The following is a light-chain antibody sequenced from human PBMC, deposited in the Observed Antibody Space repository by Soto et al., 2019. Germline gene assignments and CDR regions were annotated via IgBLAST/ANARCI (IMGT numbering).Light chain of an antibody. Sequence: QSALTQPASVSGPPEQPIAISCTGASIGNYDFVSWYQQHPSKAPKLIIYDVTQRPSGVSKRFSGSKSGNTASLTISGLQAEDEADYYCCSYAGSDTFAFGGGTKVTVL. J-gene: IGLJ2*01. CDR3: CSYAGSDTFA. CDR1: SIGNYDF. CDR2: DVT. V-gene: IGLV2-23*02.